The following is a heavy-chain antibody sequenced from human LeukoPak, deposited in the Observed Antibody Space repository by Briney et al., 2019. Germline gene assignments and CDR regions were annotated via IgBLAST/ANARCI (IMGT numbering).Heavy chain of an antibody. D-gene: IGHD6-13*01. CDR2: ISAYNGNT. J-gene: IGHJ5*02. Sequence: GASVKVSCKASGYTFTSYGISWVRQAPGQGLEWMGWISAYNGNTNYAQKLQGRVTMTTDTSTSTAYMELRSLRPDDTAVYYCARDPRKQLVLPKTNWFDPWGQGTLVTVSS. CDR1: GYTFTSYG. CDR3: ARDPRKQLVLPKTNWFDP. V-gene: IGHV1-18*01.